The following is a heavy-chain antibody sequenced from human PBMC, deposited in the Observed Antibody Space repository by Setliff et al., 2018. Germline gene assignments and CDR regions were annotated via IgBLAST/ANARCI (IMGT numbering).Heavy chain of an antibody. D-gene: IGHD3-22*01. CDR3: ARGGIYNYVSSAYFDL. J-gene: IGHJ3*01. Sequence: ASVKVSCKASGYTFSDYYMYWVRQAPGEGLEWMGWINPKSGGAHYAQKFRGRVTMSRETSISTDYMELSRLTSDDTAVYYCARGGIYNYVSSAYFDLWGQGSMVTVSS. CDR1: GYTFSDYY. V-gene: IGHV1-2*02. CDR2: INPKSGGA.